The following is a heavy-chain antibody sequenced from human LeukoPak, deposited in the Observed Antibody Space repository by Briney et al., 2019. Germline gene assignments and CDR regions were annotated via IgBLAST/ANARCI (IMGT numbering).Heavy chain of an antibody. CDR1: GYTFTSYG. CDR2: ISAYNGNT. D-gene: IGHD3-9*01. V-gene: IGHV1-18*01. CDR3: ARTYYDILTGYNYYFDY. J-gene: IGHJ4*02. Sequence: VASVKVSCKASGYTFTSYGISWVRQAPGQGLEWMGWISAYNGNTNYAQKLQGRVTMTTDTSTSTAYMELRSLRSDDTAVYYCARTYYDILTGYNYYFDYWGQGTLVTVSS.